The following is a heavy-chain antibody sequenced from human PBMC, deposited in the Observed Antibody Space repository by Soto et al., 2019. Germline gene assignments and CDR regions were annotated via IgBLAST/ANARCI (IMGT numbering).Heavy chain of an antibody. CDR2: FDPEDGET. V-gene: IGHV1-24*01. J-gene: IGHJ4*02. CDR3: ATGSSIMITFGGVIVTNFDY. Sequence: QVQLVQSGAEVKKPGASVKVSCKVSGYTLTELSMHWVRQAPGKGLEWMGGFDPEDGETIYAQKFQGRVTMTEDTSTDTAYMERSSLRSEDTAVYYCATGSSIMITFGGVIVTNFDYWGQGTLVTVSS. CDR1: GYTLTELS. D-gene: IGHD3-16*02.